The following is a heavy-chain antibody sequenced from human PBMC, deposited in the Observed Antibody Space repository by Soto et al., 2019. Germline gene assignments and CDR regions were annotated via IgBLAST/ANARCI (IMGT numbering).Heavy chain of an antibody. CDR3: ARDAPPGSSGYAFDY. D-gene: IGHD3-22*01. V-gene: IGHV1-69*04. J-gene: IGHJ4*02. CDR1: GGTFSSYT. Sequence: ASVKVSCKASGGTFSSYTISWVRQAPGQGLEWMGRIIPILGIANYAQKFQGRVTITADKSTSTAYMELSSLRSEDTAVYYCARDAPPGSSGYAFDYWGQGTLVTVSS. CDR2: IIPILGIA.